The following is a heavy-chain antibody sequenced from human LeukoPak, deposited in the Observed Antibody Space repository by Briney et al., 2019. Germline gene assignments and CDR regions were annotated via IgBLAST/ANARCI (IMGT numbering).Heavy chain of an antibody. D-gene: IGHD1-1*01. CDR3: ARQRYSDY. V-gene: IGHV3-7*01. Sequence: GGSLRLSCAASGFTFSRYWMTWVRQAPGKGLEWVANIKEDGSENSYVESVEGRFTISRDNDKNSLYLQLNSLRAEDTAVYFCARQRYSDYWGQGTVVTVSS. CDR1: GFTFSRYW. J-gene: IGHJ4*02. CDR2: IKEDGSEN.